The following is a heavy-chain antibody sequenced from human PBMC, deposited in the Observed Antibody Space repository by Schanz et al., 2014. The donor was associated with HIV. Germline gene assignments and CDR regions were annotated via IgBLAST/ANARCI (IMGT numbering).Heavy chain of an antibody. CDR2: ISAYNGNT. CDR3: ARSRYGDYPYYFDY. J-gene: IGHJ4*02. CDR1: GGTFMTYA. Sequence: QVQLVQSGAEVKKPGSSVKVSCKASGGTFMTYAISWVRQAPGHGLEWMGWISAYNGNTNYAQKFQGRVTITADESTSTAYMELSSLRSEDTAVYYCARSRYGDYPYYFDYWGQGTLVTISS. V-gene: IGHV1-69*01. D-gene: IGHD4-17*01.